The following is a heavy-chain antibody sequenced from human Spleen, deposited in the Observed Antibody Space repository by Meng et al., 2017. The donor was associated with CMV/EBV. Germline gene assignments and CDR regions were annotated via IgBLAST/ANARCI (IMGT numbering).Heavy chain of an antibody. Sequence: SETLSLTCAVYGGSFSGYYWSWIRQPPGKGLEWIGEINHSGSTNYNPSLKSRVTMSVDTSKNQFSLKLSPVTAADTAVYYCARGYSSSSVLDYWGQGTLVTVSS. CDR2: INHSGST. V-gene: IGHV4-34*01. D-gene: IGHD6-6*01. CDR1: GGSFSGYY. CDR3: ARGYSSSSVLDY. J-gene: IGHJ4*02.